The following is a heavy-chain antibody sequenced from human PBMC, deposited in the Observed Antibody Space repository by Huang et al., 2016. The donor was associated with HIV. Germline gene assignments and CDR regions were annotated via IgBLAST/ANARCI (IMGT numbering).Heavy chain of an antibody. J-gene: IGHJ4*02. V-gene: IGHV4-39*01. Sequence: QLQLQESGPGLVKPSETLSLTCTVSGVSIRSDNYYWGWHRQPPGKGLEWIGSIYHSGRNDYNPSHKSRVTITVDTSKNQFSLKMRSVTAADTAVYYCARLPGSITMIRGVITDPYWGQGTLVTVSS. CDR1: GVSIRSDNYY. CDR2: IYHSGRN. D-gene: IGHD3-10*01. CDR3: ARLPGSITMIRGVITDPY.